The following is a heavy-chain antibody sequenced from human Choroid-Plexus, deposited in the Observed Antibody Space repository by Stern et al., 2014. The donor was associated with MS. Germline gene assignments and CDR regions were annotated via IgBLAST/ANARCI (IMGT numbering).Heavy chain of an antibody. J-gene: IGHJ5*02. CDR3: AKDRQYLTYFFDH. D-gene: IGHD2/OR15-2a*01. CDR1: GFTFGSCA. Sequence: QVQLMQSEGGVVQPGRHLRLSCVASGFTFGSCAMHWVRQAPGKGLEWVGGVSHDGSYKYYADSVKGRFTISRDNSQNTLYMQMSSLRPEDTAVYYCAKDRQYLTYFFDHWGQGSLVTVSS. V-gene: IGHV3-30*18. CDR2: VSHDGSYK.